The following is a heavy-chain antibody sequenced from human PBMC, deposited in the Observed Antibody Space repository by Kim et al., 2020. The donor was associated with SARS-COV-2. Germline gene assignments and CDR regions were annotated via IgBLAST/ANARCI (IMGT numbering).Heavy chain of an antibody. D-gene: IGHD6-19*01. CDR3: ASQNRVWGIAVAGKIDY. Sequence: SETLSLTCAVYGGSFSGYYWSWIRQPPGKGLEWIGEINHSGSTNYNPSLKSRVTISVDTSKNQFSLRLSSVTAADTAVYYCASQNRVWGIAVAGKIDYWGQGTLVTVSS. CDR2: INHSGST. J-gene: IGHJ4*02. V-gene: IGHV4-34*01. CDR1: GGSFSGYY.